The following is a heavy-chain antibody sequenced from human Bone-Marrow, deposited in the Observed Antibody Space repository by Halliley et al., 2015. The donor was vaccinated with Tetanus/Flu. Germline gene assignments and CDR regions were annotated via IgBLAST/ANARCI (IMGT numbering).Heavy chain of an antibody. J-gene: IGHJ6*02. CDR3: AKDHPSDYGLGV. Sequence: SLRLSCAASGFNFSDFGLHWVRQAPGKGLHWLAVISYDGSIRHYANSVKGRFTISRDNSKNTLYLHLKGLTTEDTAMYYCAKDHPSDYGLGVWGQGTTVIVSS. CDR2: ISYDGSIR. V-gene: IGHV3-30*18. CDR1: GFNFSDFG.